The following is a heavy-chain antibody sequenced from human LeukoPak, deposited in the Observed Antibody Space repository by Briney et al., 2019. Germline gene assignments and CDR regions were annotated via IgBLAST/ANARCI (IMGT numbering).Heavy chain of an antibody. Sequence: SETLSLTCTVSGDSISASNSYWGWIRQPPGKGLEWIGSIYYSGSTYYNPSLKSRVTISVDTSKNQFSLKLSSVTAADTAVYYCASFPETGSGRYYFDYWGQGTLVTVSS. CDR2: IYYSGST. D-gene: IGHD3-10*01. CDR1: GDSISASNSY. J-gene: IGHJ4*02. V-gene: IGHV4-39*01. CDR3: ASFPETGSGRYYFDY.